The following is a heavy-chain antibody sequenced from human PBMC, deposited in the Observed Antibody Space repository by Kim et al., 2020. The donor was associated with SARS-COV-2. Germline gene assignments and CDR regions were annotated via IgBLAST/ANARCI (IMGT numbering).Heavy chain of an antibody. J-gene: IGHJ4*02. V-gene: IGHV3-21*01. D-gene: IGHD3-10*01. CDR2: ISSSSSYI. CDR3: ASREIMGRRVITHDY. CDR1: GFTFSSYS. Sequence: GGSLRLSCAASGFTFSSYSMNWVRQAPGKGLEWVSSISSSSSYIYYADSVKGRFTISRDNAKNSLYLQMNSLRAEDTAVYYCASREIMGRRVITHDYWGQGTLVTVSS.